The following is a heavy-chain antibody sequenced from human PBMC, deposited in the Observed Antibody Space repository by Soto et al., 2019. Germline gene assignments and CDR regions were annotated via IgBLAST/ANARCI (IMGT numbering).Heavy chain of an antibody. CDR3: ASHYSSSSFFDY. D-gene: IGHD6-6*01. J-gene: IGHJ4*02. CDR1: GGSISSYY. V-gene: IGHV4-59*01. Sequence: SETLSLTCTVSGGSISSYYWSWIRQPLGKGLEWIGYIYYSGSTNYNPSLKSRVTISVDTSKNQFSLKLSSVTAADTAVYYCASHYSSSSFFDYWGQGTLVTVSS. CDR2: IYYSGST.